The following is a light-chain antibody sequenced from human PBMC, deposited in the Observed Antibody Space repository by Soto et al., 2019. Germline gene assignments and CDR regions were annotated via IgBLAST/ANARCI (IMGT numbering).Light chain of an antibody. Sequence: ETILTQSPATLSLSPGEGATLSCRASQSVGSSLAWYQQKPGQAPRLLIYAASLRATGIPARFSGSGSGTDFPLTISSLEPEDFAIYYCQQRGNWPGAFGQGTKLEIK. CDR1: QSVGSS. V-gene: IGKV3-11*01. CDR3: QQRGNWPGA. J-gene: IGKJ2*01. CDR2: AAS.